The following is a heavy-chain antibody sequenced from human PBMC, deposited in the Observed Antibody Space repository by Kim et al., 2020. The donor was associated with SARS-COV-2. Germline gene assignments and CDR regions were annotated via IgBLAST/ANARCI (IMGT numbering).Heavy chain of an antibody. J-gene: IGHJ3*02. CDR3: ARELVVPAAPGIDAFDI. Sequence: ASVKVSCKASGYTFTSYAMNWVRQAPGQGLEWMGWINTNTGNPTYAQGFTGRFVFSLDTSVSTAYLQISSLKAEDTAVYYCARELVVPAAPGIDAFDIWGQGTMVTVSS. CDR1: GYTFTSYA. D-gene: IGHD2-2*01. CDR2: INTNTGNP. V-gene: IGHV7-4-1*02.